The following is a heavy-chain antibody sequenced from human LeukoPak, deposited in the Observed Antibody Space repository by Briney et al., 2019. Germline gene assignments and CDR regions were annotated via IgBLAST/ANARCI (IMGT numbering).Heavy chain of an antibody. J-gene: IGHJ6*03. CDR2: IRYDGSNK. V-gene: IGHV3-30*02. D-gene: IGHD2-15*01. CDR1: GFTFRSYG. CDR3: TTLKDIVVVVAATPDYYYYMDV. Sequence: PGGSLRLSCAASGFTFRSYGMHWVRQAPGKGLEWVAFIRYDGSNKYYADSVKGRFTISRDNSKNTLYLQMNSLKTEDTAVYYCTTLKDIVVVVAATPDYYYYMDVWGKGTTVTVSS.